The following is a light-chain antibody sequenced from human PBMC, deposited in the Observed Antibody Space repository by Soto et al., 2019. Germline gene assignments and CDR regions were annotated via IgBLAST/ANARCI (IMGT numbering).Light chain of an antibody. Sequence: EIVMTQSPATLSVSPGERATLSCRASQSVSSSYLAWYQQKPGQAPRLLIYGASSRATGIPDRFGGSGSGTDFTLTISRLEPEDFAVYYCQQYSSSWTFGQGTKVDIK. CDR3: QQYSSSWT. CDR1: QSVSSSY. J-gene: IGKJ1*01. CDR2: GAS. V-gene: IGKV3-20*01.